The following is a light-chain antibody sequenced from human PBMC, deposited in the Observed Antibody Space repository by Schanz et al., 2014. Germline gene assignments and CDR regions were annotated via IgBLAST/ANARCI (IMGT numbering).Light chain of an antibody. CDR3: CSYAGSSTSWV. CDR2: EGS. Sequence: QSALTQPRSVSASPGQSVTISCTGTSSDVGGYNYISWYQQVSWYQQHPGKAPKLMIYEGSKRPSGVSNRFSGSKSANTASLTISGLQAEDEADYYCCSYAGSSTSWVFGGGTKLTVL. J-gene: IGLJ3*02. CDR1: SSDVGGYNY. V-gene: IGLV2-23*01.